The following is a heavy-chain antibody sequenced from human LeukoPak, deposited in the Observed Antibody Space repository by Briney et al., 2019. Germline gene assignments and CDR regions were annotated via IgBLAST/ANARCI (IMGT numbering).Heavy chain of an antibody. CDR1: RFTFSNYW. D-gene: IGHD6-19*01. J-gene: IGHJ4*02. CDR3: VRDGSGYDY. CDR2: INQGGSEK. Sequence: GGSLRLSCAASRFTFSNYWMSWVRQPAGKVLEWVGNINQGGSEKYYLNSVKGRSTISRDNAKNSLYLQMNRLRADDTAIYYCVRDGSGYDYWGQGTLVTVSS. V-gene: IGHV3-7*05.